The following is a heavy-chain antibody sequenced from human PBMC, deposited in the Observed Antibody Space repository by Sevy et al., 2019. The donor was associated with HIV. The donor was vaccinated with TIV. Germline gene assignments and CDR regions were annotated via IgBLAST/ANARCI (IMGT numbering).Heavy chain of an antibody. V-gene: IGHV3-7*01. CDR2: IKADGSDK. CDR3: AYEPFGRFET. D-gene: IGHD3-16*01. Sequence: GGSLRLSCAASGFTFSANWMNWVRQAPGKGLEWVANIKADGSDKHYVDSVEDRFTISRDNAKNLLFLQMNSLRVEDTAVYYCAYEPFGRFETWGQGTLVTVSS. J-gene: IGHJ4*02. CDR1: GFTFSANW.